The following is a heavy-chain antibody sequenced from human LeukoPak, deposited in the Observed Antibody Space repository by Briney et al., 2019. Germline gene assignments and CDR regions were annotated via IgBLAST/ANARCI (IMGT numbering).Heavy chain of an antibody. Sequence: PSETLSLTCTVSGYSISSGYYWGWIRQPPGKGLEWIGSIYHSGSTYYNPSLKSRVTISVDTSKNQFSLKLSSVTAADTAVYYCARGTYDFWSGYYPVSWYFDLWGRGTLVTVSS. J-gene: IGHJ2*01. CDR2: IYHSGST. CDR1: GYSISSGYY. CDR3: ARGTYDFWSGYYPVSWYFDL. D-gene: IGHD3-3*01. V-gene: IGHV4-38-2*02.